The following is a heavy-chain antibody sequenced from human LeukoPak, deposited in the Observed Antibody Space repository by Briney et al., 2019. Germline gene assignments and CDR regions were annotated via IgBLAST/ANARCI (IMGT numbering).Heavy chain of an antibody. Sequence: GGSLRLSCAASGVTFSNYAMHWVRQAPGKGQEWVAVISYDGSNKYYADSVKGRFAISRDNSKNTLYLLMNSLRAEDTAVYYCARDSREGYSYGSYFDYWGQGTLVTVSS. V-gene: IGHV3-30*09. CDR3: ARDSREGYSYGSYFDY. D-gene: IGHD5-18*01. CDR1: GVTFSNYA. CDR2: ISYDGSNK. J-gene: IGHJ4*02.